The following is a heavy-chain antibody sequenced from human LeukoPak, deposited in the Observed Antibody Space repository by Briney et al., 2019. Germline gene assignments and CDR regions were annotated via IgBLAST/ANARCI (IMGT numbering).Heavy chain of an antibody. CDR3: AKDVSVGCSSTSCFPEPIDY. J-gene: IGHJ4*02. Sequence: GGSLRLSCAASGFTVSSNYMSWVRQAPGKGLEWVSAISGSGGSTYYADSVKGRFTISRDNSKNTLYLQMNSLRAEDTAVYYCAKDVSVGCSSTSCFPEPIDYWGQGTLVAVSS. CDR2: ISGSGGST. V-gene: IGHV3-23*01. D-gene: IGHD2-2*01. CDR1: GFTVSSNY.